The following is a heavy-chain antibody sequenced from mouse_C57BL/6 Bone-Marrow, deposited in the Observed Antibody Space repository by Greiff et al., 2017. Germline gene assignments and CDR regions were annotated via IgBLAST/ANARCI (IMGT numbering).Heavy chain of an antibody. D-gene: IGHD2-2*01. CDR2: IYPNSGST. CDR3: ASHYGYDEAMDY. J-gene: IGHJ4*01. CDR1: GYTFTSYW. V-gene: IGHV1-64*01. Sequence: VQLQQPGAELVKPGASVKLSCKASGYTFTSYWMHWVKQRPGQGLEWIGMIYPNSGSTNYNEKFKSKATLTVDKSSSTAYMQLSSLTSEDSAVYYCASHYGYDEAMDYWGQGASVTVSA.